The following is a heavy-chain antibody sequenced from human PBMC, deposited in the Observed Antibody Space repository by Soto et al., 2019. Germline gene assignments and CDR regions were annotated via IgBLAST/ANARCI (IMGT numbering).Heavy chain of an antibody. J-gene: IGHJ3*02. CDR2: IIPIFGTA. CDR3: ARGPXTYYYDSSGFPSWAFDI. V-gene: IGHV1-69*13. CDR1: GGTFSSYA. D-gene: IGHD3-22*01. Sequence: GASVEVSCKDSGGTFSSYAISWVRQAPGQGLEWMGGIIPIFGTANYAQKFQGRVTITADESTSTAYMELSSLRSEDTAVYYCARGPXTYYYDSSGFPSWAFDIWGQGTMVTVSS.